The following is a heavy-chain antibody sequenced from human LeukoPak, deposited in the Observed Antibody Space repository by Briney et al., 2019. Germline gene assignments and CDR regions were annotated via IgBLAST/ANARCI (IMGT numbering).Heavy chain of an antibody. D-gene: IGHD2-2*01. Sequence: GGSLRLSCAASGFTFSDYYMSWIRQAPGNGLEWVSYISSSGSTIYYADSVKGRFTISRDNAKNSLYLQMNSLRAEDTAVYYCARDCSSTSCYDAFDIWGQGTMVTVSS. CDR3: ARDCSSTSCYDAFDI. V-gene: IGHV3-11*04. CDR2: ISSSGSTI. CDR1: GFTFSDYY. J-gene: IGHJ3*02.